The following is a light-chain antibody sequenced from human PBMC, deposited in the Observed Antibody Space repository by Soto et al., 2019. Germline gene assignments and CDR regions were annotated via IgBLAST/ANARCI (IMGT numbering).Light chain of an antibody. CDR1: LSVATNY. Sequence: EIVLTQSPGTMPLSPGERDTLSCRASLSVATNYLAWYQQKPGQAPRLLIYAASGRATGITDRFSGSGSGTDFTLTISRLEPEDFGLYYCQQYGSAPWTFGQWTKVEIK. CDR2: AAS. V-gene: IGKV3-20*01. CDR3: QQYGSAPWT. J-gene: IGKJ1*01.